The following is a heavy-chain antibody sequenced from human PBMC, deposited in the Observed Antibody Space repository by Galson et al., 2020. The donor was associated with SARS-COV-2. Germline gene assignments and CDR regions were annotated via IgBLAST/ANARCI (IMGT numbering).Heavy chain of an antibody. V-gene: IGHV3-30-3*01. CDR2: ISYDGSNK. CDR1: GFTFSSYA. J-gene: IGHJ6*02. CDR3: ARDLLSYGDYYYYGMDV. Sequence: GGSLRLSCAASGFTFSSYAMHWVRQAPGKGLEWVAVISYDGSNKYYADSVKGRFTISRDNSKNTLYLQMNSLRAEDTAVYYCARDLLSYGDYYYYGMDVWGQGTTVTVSS. D-gene: IGHD4-17*01.